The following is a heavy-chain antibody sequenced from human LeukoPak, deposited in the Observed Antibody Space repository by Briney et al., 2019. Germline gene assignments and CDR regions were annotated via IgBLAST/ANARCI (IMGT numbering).Heavy chain of an antibody. J-gene: IGHJ5*02. CDR1: GFTFSSYW. CDR2: IKPDGSDQ. Sequence: GGSLRLSCAASGFTFSSYWMSWVRQAPGKGLEWVANIKPDGSDQYYVDSVKGRFTISRDNAKNSLYLQMNSLRAEDTAVYYCAKPYGPTTGWFDPWGQGTLVTVSS. D-gene: IGHD4-17*01. CDR3: AKPYGPTTGWFDP. V-gene: IGHV3-7*03.